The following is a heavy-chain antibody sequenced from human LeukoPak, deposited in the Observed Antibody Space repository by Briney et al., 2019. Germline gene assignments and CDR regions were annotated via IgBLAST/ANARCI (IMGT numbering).Heavy chain of an antibody. CDR3: ARDGSGMDV. J-gene: IGHJ6*02. CDR1: GFTVSSNY. Sequence: GGSLRLSCAVSGFTVSSNYMSWVRQAPGKGLEWVSLIYSGGSTYYADSVKGRFIISRDDSKNTLYLQMNSLRAEDTAVYYCARDGSGMDVWGQGTTVTVSS. V-gene: IGHV3-66*01. CDR2: IYSGGST.